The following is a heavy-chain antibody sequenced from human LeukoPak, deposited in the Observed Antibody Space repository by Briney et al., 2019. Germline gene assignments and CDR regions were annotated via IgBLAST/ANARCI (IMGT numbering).Heavy chain of an antibody. CDR1: GDSISSSSYY. Sequence: SETLSLTCTVSGDSISSSSYYWGWIRQPPGKGLEWIGSLYYSGSTYYNPSLKSRVTISVDTSKNQFSLKLSSVTAADTAVYYCARQSPSGWLDYWGQGTLVTVSS. V-gene: IGHV4-39*01. D-gene: IGHD6-19*01. CDR2: LYYSGST. CDR3: ARQSPSGWLDY. J-gene: IGHJ4*02.